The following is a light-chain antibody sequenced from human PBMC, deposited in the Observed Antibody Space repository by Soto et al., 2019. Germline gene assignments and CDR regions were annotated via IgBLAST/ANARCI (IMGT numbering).Light chain of an antibody. V-gene: IGLV1-47*01. CDR1: SSNIGINY. Sequence: QPVLTQSPSASGTPGQRVTISCSGSSSNIGINYVYWYQQFPGTAPKIVIYRNNQRPSGVPDRFSGAKSGTSASLAISGLRSEDEADYYCAAWDDSLSGVVFGGGTKLTVL. CDR3: AAWDDSLSGVV. J-gene: IGLJ2*01. CDR2: RNN.